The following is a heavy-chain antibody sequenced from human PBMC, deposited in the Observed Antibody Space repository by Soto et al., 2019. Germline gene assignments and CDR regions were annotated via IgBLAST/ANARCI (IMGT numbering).Heavy chain of an antibody. J-gene: IGHJ4*02. CDR1: GFTFGSYA. CDR2: ITGSGDNT. V-gene: IGHV3-23*01. Sequence: GGSLRLSCAASGFTFGSYAMSWVRQAPGKGLEWVSGITGSGDNTYYAASVKSRFTISRDNSKNTLYLQMNSLRAEDTAVYYCAEGYSSGWYDYWGQGTLVTVSS. D-gene: IGHD6-19*01. CDR3: AEGYSSGWYDY.